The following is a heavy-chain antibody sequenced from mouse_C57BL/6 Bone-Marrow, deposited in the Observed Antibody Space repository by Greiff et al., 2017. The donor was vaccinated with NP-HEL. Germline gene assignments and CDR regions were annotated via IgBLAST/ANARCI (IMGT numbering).Heavy chain of an antibody. CDR1: GFSLTSYG. V-gene: IGHV2-2*01. D-gene: IGHD2-14*01. J-gene: IGHJ4*01. CDR2: IWSGGST. Sequence: QVQLKQSGPGLVQPSQSLSITCTVSGFSLTSYGVHWVRQSPGKGLEWLGVIWSGGSTDYKAAFISRLSISKDNSKSQVFFKMNSLQADDTAIYYCARVREDAMDYWGQGTSVTVSS. CDR3: ARVREDAMDY.